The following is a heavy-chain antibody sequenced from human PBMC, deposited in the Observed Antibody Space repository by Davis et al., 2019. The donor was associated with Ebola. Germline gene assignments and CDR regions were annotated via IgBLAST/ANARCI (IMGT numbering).Heavy chain of an antibody. CDR3: ARLRSGMAKGAFDY. Sequence: AASVKVSCKASAGTFSSYAISWVRQAPGQGLEWMGGIIPIFGTANYAQKFQGRVTITADESTSTAYMELSSLRSEETAVYYCARLRSGMAKGAFDYWGQGTLVTVSS. CDR1: AGTFSSYA. CDR2: IIPIFGTA. J-gene: IGHJ4*02. D-gene: IGHD3-10*01. V-gene: IGHV1-69*13.